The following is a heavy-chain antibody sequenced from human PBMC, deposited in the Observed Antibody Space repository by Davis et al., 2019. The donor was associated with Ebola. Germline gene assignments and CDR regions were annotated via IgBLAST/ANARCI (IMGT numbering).Heavy chain of an antibody. CDR3: ARGHNYAHEY. Sequence: ASVKVSCKASGYTFTVYYMHWVRQAPGQGLEWMGRINPNSGDTIYAQKFQGRVTMTRDTSISTVYMELSSLRYDDTADYYCARGHNYAHEYWGQGTLVTVSS. J-gene: IGHJ4*02. V-gene: IGHV1-2*06. D-gene: IGHD4-11*01. CDR1: GYTFTVYY. CDR2: INPNSGDT.